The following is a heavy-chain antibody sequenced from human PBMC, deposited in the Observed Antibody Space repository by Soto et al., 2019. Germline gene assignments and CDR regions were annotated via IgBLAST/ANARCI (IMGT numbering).Heavy chain of an antibody. V-gene: IGHV3-23*01. CDR2: ISSGGGST. CDR1: GFTFSSHA. Sequence: GGSLRLSCAASGFTFSSHAMSWVLQAPWKGLEWVSAISSGGGSTYYADSVKGRFTISRDNSQNTLSLQMNSLRAEDTALYYCAKLTSAYYFDYWGQGTLGSV. J-gene: IGHJ4*02. CDR3: AKLTSAYYFDY.